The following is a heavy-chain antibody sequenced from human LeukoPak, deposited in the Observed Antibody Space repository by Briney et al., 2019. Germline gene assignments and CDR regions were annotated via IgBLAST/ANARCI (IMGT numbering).Heavy chain of an antibody. J-gene: IGHJ4*02. CDR1: GGSLSSGDYY. V-gene: IGHV4-30-4*01. CDR2: IYYSGST. CDR3: ARGLRYFDWAIDY. Sequence: SETLSLTCTVSGGSLSSGDYYWGWLRQPPGRGLEWIGYIYYSGSTYYNPSLKSRVTISVDTSKNQFSLKLSSVTAADTAVYYCARGLRYFDWAIDYWGQGTLVTVSS. D-gene: IGHD3-9*01.